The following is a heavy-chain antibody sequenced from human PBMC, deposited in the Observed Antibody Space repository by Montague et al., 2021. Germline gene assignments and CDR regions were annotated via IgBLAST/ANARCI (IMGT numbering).Heavy chain of an antibody. CDR2: IYRDYGAT. V-gene: IGHV3-23*03. CDR1: GFNFSTYA. J-gene: IGHJ4*02. CDR3: VKDTRDYYPDF. Sequence: SLRLSCAASGFNFSTYAMSWFRQAPGKGLECVSVIYRDYGATYYADSVKGRFPISRDNAKNSLYLQMNSLRAEDTAFYYCVKDTRDYYPDFWGQGILVTVSS. D-gene: IGHD3-3*01.